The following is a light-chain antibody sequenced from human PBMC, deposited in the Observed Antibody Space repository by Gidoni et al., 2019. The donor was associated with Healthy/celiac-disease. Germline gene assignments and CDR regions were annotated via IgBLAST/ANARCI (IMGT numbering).Light chain of an antibody. J-gene: IGKJ1*01. CDR3: QQYNSYSPWT. CDR2: DAS. Sequence: DIQMTQSPSTLSASVGDRVTITCRASQSISSWLAWYQQKPGKAPKLLRYDASSLESGVPSRFSGSGSGTEFTLTISSLQPDDFATYYCQQYNSYSPWTFGQGTKVEIK. CDR1: QSISSW. V-gene: IGKV1-5*01.